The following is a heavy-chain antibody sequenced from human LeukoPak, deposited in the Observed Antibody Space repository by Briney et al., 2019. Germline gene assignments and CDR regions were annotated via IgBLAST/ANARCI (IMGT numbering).Heavy chain of an antibody. CDR2: FYYSGST. CDR3: TRGNFFGYYLDF. D-gene: IGHD3-10*01. Sequence: SETQTLTCTVSGGSISSYYWSWTRQPPGKGLEWIGYFYYSGSTNYNPSLKSRVTISVDTSKIQFSLKLSSVTAADTALYYCTRGNFFGYYLDFWGRGSVATVSS. CDR1: GGSISSYY. V-gene: IGHV4-59*01. J-gene: IGHJ4*02.